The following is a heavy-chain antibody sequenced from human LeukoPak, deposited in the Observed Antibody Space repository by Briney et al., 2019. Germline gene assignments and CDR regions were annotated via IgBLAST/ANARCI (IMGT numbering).Heavy chain of an antibody. CDR2: ISSSSIYI. V-gene: IGHV3-21*01. D-gene: IGHD1-26*01. CDR1: GFTFSSYA. CDR3: ARDGIVGATHDY. Sequence: GGSLRLSCAASGFTFSSYAMSWVRQAPGKGLEWVSSISSSSIYIYYADSVKGRFTISRDNAKNSLYLQMNSLRAEDTAVYYCARDGIVGATHDYWGQGTLVTVSS. J-gene: IGHJ4*02.